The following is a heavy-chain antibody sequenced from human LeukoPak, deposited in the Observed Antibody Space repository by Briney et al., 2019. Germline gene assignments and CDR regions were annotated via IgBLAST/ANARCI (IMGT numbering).Heavy chain of an antibody. D-gene: IGHD6-25*01. V-gene: IGHV3-7*05. CDR2: IKQDGSEK. CDR3: VRGGGYGDY. CDR1: GFSFSTYW. J-gene: IGHJ4*02. Sequence: PGGSLRLSCAASGFSFSTYWMSWVRQAPGKGLEWVATIKQDGSEKYYVGSVKGRFTISRDNAKNSLNLQMNSLRAEDTAVYYCVRGGGYGDYWGQGTLVTVSS.